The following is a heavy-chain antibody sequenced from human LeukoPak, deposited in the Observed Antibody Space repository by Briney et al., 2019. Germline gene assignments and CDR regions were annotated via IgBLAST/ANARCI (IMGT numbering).Heavy chain of an antibody. CDR2: ISASNGDT. D-gene: IGHD1-26*01. CDR1: GYTFTNYG. V-gene: IGHV1-18*01. J-gene: IGHJ5*02. CDR3: ARGIVGATYWFDP. Sequence: ASVKVSCKASGYTFTNYGITWVRQAPGQGLEWMGWISASNGDTHYSEKFQDRITVTTDTSTSTAYMELRSLVSDDTAVYYCARGIVGATYWFDPWGQGTLVTVSS.